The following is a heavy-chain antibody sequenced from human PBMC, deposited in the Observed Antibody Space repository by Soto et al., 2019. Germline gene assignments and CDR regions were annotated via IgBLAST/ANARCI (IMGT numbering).Heavy chain of an antibody. Sequence: EVQLVESGGGLVKPGGSLRLSCAASGFTFSDYYINWVRQAPGKGLEWVSSISSSSSDIYYADSVKGRFTVSRDNAKNSLSLQMNSLRAEDTAVYYCAREIRYCGGGSCYTVGAFDIWGQGTMGTVSS. D-gene: IGHD2-15*01. CDR3: AREIRYCGGGSCYTVGAFDI. V-gene: IGHV3-21*01. CDR1: GFTFSDYY. CDR2: ISSSSSDI. J-gene: IGHJ3*02.